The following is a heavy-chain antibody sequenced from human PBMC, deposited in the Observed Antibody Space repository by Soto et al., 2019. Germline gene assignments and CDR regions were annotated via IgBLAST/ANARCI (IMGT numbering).Heavy chain of an antibody. Sequence: GESLKISCKGSGYSFTSYWMSWVRQMPGKGLGWMGRIDPSDSYTNYSPYFQGHVTISADKSISTAYLQMNSLRAEDTAVYYCAREVGYSGYVHYYYYGMDVWGQGTPVTVSS. V-gene: IGHV5-10-1*01. D-gene: IGHD5-12*01. J-gene: IGHJ6*02. CDR3: AREVGYSGYVHYYYYGMDV. CDR1: GYSFTSYW. CDR2: IDPSDSYT.